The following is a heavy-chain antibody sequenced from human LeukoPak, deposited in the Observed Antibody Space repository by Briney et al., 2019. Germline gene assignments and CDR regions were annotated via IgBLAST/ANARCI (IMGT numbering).Heavy chain of an antibody. Sequence: ASVEVSCKSSGYTFTTYGISWVRQAPGQGLEWMGWISADNGNTNYARKLLGRVTMTTDTSTSTAYMELRSLRSDDTAVYYCARDLRFFDYWGQGTLVTVSS. CDR3: ARDLRFFDY. V-gene: IGHV1-18*01. CDR1: GYTFTTYG. CDR2: ISADNGNT. J-gene: IGHJ4*02.